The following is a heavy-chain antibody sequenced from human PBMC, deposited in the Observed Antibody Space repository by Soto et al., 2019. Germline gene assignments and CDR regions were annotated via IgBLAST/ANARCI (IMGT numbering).Heavy chain of an antibody. Sequence: ASVKVSCKASGYTFTSYGISWVRQAPGQGLEWMGWISAYNGNTNYAQKLQGRVTMTTDTSTSTAYMELGSLGSDDTAVYYCARDHTSSLNKAVAGIRNDYWGQGTLVTVSS. CDR2: ISAYNGNT. CDR1: GYTFTSYG. CDR3: ARDHTSSLNKAVAGIRNDY. V-gene: IGHV1-18*01. J-gene: IGHJ4*02. D-gene: IGHD6-19*01.